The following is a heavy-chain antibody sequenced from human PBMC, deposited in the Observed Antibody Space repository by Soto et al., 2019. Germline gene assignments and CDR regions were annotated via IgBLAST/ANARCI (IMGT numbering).Heavy chain of an antibody. CDR2: IMPFFGSG. D-gene: IGHD3-22*01. CDR3: AKDRAGYYSHFVY. Sequence: QVYLVQSGAEVKKPGYSVKVSCKTLRGPFTNYAFSWVRQAPGQGLEWMGGIMPFFGSGNYAQKFQGRINITADESTSSVYLELTSLISEDTDVYYCAKDRAGYYSHFVYWGQGTLVTVSS. V-gene: IGHV1-69*01. J-gene: IGHJ4*02. CDR1: RGPFTNYA.